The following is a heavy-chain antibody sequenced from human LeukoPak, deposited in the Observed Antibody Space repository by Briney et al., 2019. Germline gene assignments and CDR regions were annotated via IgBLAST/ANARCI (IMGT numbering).Heavy chain of an antibody. CDR3: TRGDPDK. J-gene: IGHJ4*02. CDR1: VSTFSSYS. Sequence: GGSLRLSCAASVSTFSSYSMNWVGQAAGKGLEWVANINYGGNENYHVDSVKGRFSISRDNVRNSLYLQMNSLRAEDTAVYYCTRGDPDKWGQGTLVIVSS. V-gene: IGHV3-7*03. D-gene: IGHD2-21*02. CDR2: INYGGNEN.